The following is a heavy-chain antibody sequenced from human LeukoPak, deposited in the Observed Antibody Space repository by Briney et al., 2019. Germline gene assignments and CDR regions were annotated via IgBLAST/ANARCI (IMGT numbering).Heavy chain of an antibody. Sequence: ASVKVSCKASGYTFTGYYMHWVRQAPGQGLEWMGWINPNSGGTNYAQKFQGRVTMTRDTSISTAYMELSRLRSDDTAVYYCAREVGVGATVSFDYWGQGTLVTVSP. CDR1: GYTFTGYY. V-gene: IGHV1-2*02. J-gene: IGHJ4*02. CDR3: AREVGVGATVSFDY. D-gene: IGHD1-26*01. CDR2: INPNSGGT.